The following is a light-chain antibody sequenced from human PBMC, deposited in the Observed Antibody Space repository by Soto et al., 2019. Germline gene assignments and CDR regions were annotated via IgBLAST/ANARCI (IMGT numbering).Light chain of an antibody. J-gene: IGLJ2*01. CDR2: EVS. V-gene: IGLV2-14*01. CDR1: SSDIGGYNY. Sequence: QSALTQPASVSGSPGQSITISCSGSSSDIGGYNYVSWYQQHPGKPPKLMIFEVSSRPSGISNRFSGSKSGSTASLTISGLRAEDEADYYCSSYTSSAIVFGGGTKLTVL. CDR3: SSYTSSAIV.